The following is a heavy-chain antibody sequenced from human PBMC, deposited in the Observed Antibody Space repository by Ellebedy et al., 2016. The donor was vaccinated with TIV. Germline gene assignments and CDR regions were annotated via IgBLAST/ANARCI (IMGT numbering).Heavy chain of an antibody. D-gene: IGHD3/OR15-3a*01. CDR2: TYFRSKWYN. V-gene: IGHV6-1*01. J-gene: IGHJ3*02. CDR1: GDSVSSDTAA. CDR3: ARDAPFGLDTFDI. Sequence: SQTLSLTCAISGDSVSSDTAAWNWFRQSPSRGFEWLGRTYFRSKWYNDYAQSVKSRIIVNPDTYKNQFYLQLRSVTPEDTAVYYCARDAPFGLDTFDIWGQGTMVTVSS.